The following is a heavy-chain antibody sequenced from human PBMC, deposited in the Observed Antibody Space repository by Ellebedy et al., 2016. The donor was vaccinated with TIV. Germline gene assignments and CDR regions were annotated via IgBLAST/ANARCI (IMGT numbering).Heavy chain of an antibody. Sequence: GGSLRLSXKGSGYRFYSHWIAWVRQMPGKGLEWMGIIYPNDADTRYSPSFQGRVTISADKSINTAYLQWNSLKASDTAMYYCAKQAYDSGRYLRAFDLWGQGTIVTVSP. J-gene: IGHJ3*01. CDR2: IYPNDADT. V-gene: IGHV5-51*01. CDR3: AKQAYDSGRYLRAFDL. D-gene: IGHD3-10*01. CDR1: GYRFYSHW.